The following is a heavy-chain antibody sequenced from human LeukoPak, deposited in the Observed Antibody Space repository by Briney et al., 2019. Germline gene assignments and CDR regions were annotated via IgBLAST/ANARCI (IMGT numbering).Heavy chain of an antibody. Sequence: ASVKVSCKASGYTFTSYGISWVRQAPGQGLEWMGWISTYNGNTNYAQKLQGRVTMSTDTSTSTAYMELSSLRSEDTAVYYCAREVSVVTMIAPTRPEAFDIWGQGTMVTVSS. CDR3: AREVSVVTMIAPTRPEAFDI. D-gene: IGHD3-22*01. J-gene: IGHJ3*02. V-gene: IGHV1-18*01. CDR1: GYTFTSYG. CDR2: ISTYNGNT.